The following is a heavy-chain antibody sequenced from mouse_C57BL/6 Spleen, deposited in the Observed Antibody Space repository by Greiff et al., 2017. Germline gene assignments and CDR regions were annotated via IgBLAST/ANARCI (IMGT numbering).Heavy chain of an antibody. V-gene: IGHV1-64*01. J-gene: IGHJ2*01. CDR3: ARERDGDYGFDY. CDR1: GYTFTSYW. Sequence: QVQLQQPGAELVKPGASVKLSCKASGYTFTSYWMHWVKQRPGQGLEWIGMIHPNSGSTNYNEKFKSKATLTVDKSSSTAYMQLSSLTSEDAAVYYCARERDGDYGFDYWGQGTTLTVSS. D-gene: IGHD2-13*01. CDR2: IHPNSGST.